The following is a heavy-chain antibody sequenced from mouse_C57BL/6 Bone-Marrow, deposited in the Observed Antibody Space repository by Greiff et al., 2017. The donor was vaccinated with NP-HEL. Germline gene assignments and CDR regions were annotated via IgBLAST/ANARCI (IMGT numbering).Heavy chain of an antibody. Sequence: EVKLMESGGGLVQPGGSMKLSCVASGFTFSNYWMNWVRQSPEKGLEWVAQIRLKSDNYATHYAESVKGRFTISRDDSKSSVYLQMNNLRAEDTGIFYCTGGSNGAMDYWGQGTSVTVSS. CDR1: GFTFSNYW. CDR2: IRLKSDNYAT. J-gene: IGHJ4*01. D-gene: IGHD2-5*01. CDR3: TGGSNGAMDY. V-gene: IGHV6-3*01.